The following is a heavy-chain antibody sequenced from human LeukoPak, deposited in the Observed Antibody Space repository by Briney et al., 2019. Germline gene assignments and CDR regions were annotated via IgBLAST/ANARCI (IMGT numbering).Heavy chain of an antibody. Sequence: GGSLRLSCAASGFTFSSYSMNWVRQTPGKGLEWVSSIGTFSSYISSADSVKGRFTISRDNAKNSLYLQMNSLRAEDTAVYYCARDGDWAFDYWGQGTLVTVSS. J-gene: IGHJ4*02. CDR2: IGTFSSYI. CDR1: GFTFSSYS. CDR3: ARDGDWAFDY. V-gene: IGHV3-21*01. D-gene: IGHD2-21*02.